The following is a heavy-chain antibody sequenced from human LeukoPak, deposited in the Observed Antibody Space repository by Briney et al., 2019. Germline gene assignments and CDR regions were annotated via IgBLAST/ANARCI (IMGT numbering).Heavy chain of an antibody. Sequence: GGSLRLSCAASGFXFSSYSINWVRQAPGKGLEWVSYISSSSSTIYYADSVKGRFTISRDNAKNSLYLQMNSLRDEDTAVYYCARVPSYYYDSSGYPGYYYYYGMDVWGQGTSVTVSS. CDR2: ISSSSSTI. V-gene: IGHV3-48*02. J-gene: IGHJ6*02. CDR3: ARVPSYYYDSSGYPGYYYYYGMDV. CDR1: GFXFSSYS. D-gene: IGHD3-22*01.